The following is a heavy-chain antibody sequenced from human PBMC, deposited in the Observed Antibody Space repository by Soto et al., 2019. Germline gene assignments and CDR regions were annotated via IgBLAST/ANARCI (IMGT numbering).Heavy chain of an antibody. CDR1: GFTFSSYA. Sequence: GGSLRLSCAASGFTFSSYAMSWVRQAPGKGLEWVSAISGSVGSTYYADSVKGRFTISRDNSKNTLYLQMNSLRAEDTAVYYCAKHVVVPAAMLFSKEQKYYYYGMDVWGQGTTVTVSS. CDR3: AKHVVVPAAMLFSKEQKYYYYGMDV. J-gene: IGHJ6*02. V-gene: IGHV3-23*01. CDR2: ISGSVGST. D-gene: IGHD2-2*01.